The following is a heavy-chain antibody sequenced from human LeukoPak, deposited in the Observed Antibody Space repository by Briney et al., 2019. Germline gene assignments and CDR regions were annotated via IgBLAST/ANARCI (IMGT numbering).Heavy chain of an antibody. J-gene: IGHJ6*04. CDR3: ARDRIKYYYGSGSYYNPLYYYGMDV. V-gene: IGHV3-30*04. CDR1: GFTFSSYA. D-gene: IGHD3-10*01. CDR2: ISYDGSNK. Sequence: GGSLRLSCAASGFTFSSYAMHWVRQAPGKGLGWVAVISYDGSNKYYADSVKGRFTISRDNSKNTLYLQMNSLRAEDTAVYYCARDRIKYYYGSGSYYNPLYYYGMDVWGKGTTVTVSS.